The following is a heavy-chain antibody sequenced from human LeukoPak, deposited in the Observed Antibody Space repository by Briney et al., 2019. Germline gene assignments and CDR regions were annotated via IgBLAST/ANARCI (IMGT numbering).Heavy chain of an antibody. CDR2: ISSRSGYI. CDR1: GFSFSTYS. CDR3: AKDGRITSDY. V-gene: IGHV3-21*04. Sequence: PGGSLRLSCAASGFSFSTYSMNWVRQAPGKGLEWVSSISSRSGYIYYADSVKGRFTISRDNSKNTLYLQMNSLRAEDTAIYYCAKDGRITSDYWGQGTLVTVSS. D-gene: IGHD3-10*01. J-gene: IGHJ4*02.